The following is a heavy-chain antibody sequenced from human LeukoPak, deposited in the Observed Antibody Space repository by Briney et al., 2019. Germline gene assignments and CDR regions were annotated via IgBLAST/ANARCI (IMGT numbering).Heavy chain of an antibody. Sequence: GGSLRLSCAASGFTFSSYSMNWVRQAPGKGLEWASSISSSSSYIYYADSVKGRVTIRDNAKNSLYLQMNSLRAEDTAVYYCARDRKGVGYYDSSGYLDYWGQGTLVTVSS. J-gene: IGHJ4*02. D-gene: IGHD3-22*01. V-gene: IGHV3-21*01. CDR2: ISSSSSYI. CDR1: GFTFSSYS. CDR3: ARDRKGVGYYDSSGYLDY.